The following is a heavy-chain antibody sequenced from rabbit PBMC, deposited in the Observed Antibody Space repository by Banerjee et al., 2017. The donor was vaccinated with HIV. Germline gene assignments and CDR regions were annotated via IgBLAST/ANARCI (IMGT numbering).Heavy chain of an antibody. CDR2: INTSSGNT. Sequence: QEQLEESGGDLVKPEGSLTLTCTASGFSFSNGYVMCWVRQDPGKGLEWIACINTSSGNTVYATWAKGRFTISKTSWTTVTLQMTSLTAADTAPYFCARGVVGYAGWAYAPMDLWGPGTLVTVS. CDR1: GFSFSNGYV. D-gene: IGHD4-2*01. V-gene: IGHV1S45*01. CDR3: ARGVVGYAGWAYAPMDL. J-gene: IGHJ6*01.